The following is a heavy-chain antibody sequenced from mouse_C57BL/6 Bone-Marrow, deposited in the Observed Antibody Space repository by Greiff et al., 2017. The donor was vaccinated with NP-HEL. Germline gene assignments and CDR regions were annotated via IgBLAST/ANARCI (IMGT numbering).Heavy chain of an antibody. CDR3: ASYYYGSDWYFDV. V-gene: IGHV1-61*01. Sequence: VQLQQPGAELVRPGSSVKLSCKASSYTFTSYWMDWVKQRPGQGLEWIGNIYPSDSETHYNQKFKDKATLTVDKSSSTAYMQLSSLTSEDSAVYYCASYYYGSDWYFDVWGTGTTVTVSS. J-gene: IGHJ1*03. CDR1: SYTFTSYW. D-gene: IGHD1-1*01. CDR2: IYPSDSET.